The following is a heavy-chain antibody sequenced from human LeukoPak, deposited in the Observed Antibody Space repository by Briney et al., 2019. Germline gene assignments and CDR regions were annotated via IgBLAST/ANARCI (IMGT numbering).Heavy chain of an antibody. CDR2: IIPILGIA. CDR1: GGTFSSYA. J-gene: IGHJ5*02. Sequence: ASVKVSCKASGGTFSSYAISWVRQAPGQGLEWMGRIIPILGIANYAQKLQGRVTMTTDTSTSTAYMELRSLRSDDTAVYYCARGYLGYSSSWSKGNWFDPWGQGTLVTASS. D-gene: IGHD6-13*01. CDR3: ARGYLGYSSSWSKGNWFDP. V-gene: IGHV1-69*04.